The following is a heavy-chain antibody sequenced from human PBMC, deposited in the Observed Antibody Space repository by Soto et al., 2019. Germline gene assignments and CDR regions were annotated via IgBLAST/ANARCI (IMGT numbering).Heavy chain of an antibody. CDR3: AKERYSSSWSPLDFDY. CDR2: ISYDGNDK. J-gene: IGHJ4*02. Sequence: QVQLVESGGGAVQPGRSLRLSCAASGFSFSSYGMHWVRQAPGKGLEWVAVISYDGNDKYYADSVKGRFTISRDNSKNTLYLQINSLRAEDTAVFYCAKERYSSSWSPLDFDYRGQGTLVTVSS. CDR1: GFSFSSYG. V-gene: IGHV3-30*18. D-gene: IGHD6-13*01.